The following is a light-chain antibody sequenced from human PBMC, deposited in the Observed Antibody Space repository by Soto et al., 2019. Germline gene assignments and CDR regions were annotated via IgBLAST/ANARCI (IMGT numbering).Light chain of an antibody. CDR1: QSVSSSY. J-gene: IGKJ1*01. V-gene: IGKV3-20*01. CDR2: GAS. Sequence: EIVLTQSPGTLSLSPGERATLSCRASQSVSSSYLAWYQQKPGQAPRLLIYGASSRATGIPDRFSGSGSGTDFTLTINRLEPEDVAVYYCQQYGSSPTWTFGQGTKVEIK. CDR3: QQYGSSPTWT.